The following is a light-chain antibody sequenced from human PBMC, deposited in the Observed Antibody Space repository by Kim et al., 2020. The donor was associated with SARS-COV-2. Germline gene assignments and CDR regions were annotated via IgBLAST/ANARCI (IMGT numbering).Light chain of an antibody. CDR3: QQTYTTPIT. CDR2: AAS. Sequence: ASVGDSVTITCRASQSISNFLNWYQQKPGKAPKLLIYAASSLQSGVTSRFSGSGSGTDFTLTISSLQPEDFATYFCQQTYTTPITFGQGTRLEIK. J-gene: IGKJ5*01. V-gene: IGKV1-39*01. CDR1: QSISNF.